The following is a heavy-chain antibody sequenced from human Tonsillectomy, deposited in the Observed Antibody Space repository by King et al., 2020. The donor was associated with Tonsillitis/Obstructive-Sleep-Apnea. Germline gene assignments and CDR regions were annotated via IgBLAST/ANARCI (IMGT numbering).Heavy chain of an antibody. D-gene: IGHD2-15*01. Sequence: EVQLVESGGGLVQPGRSLRLSCAASGFTFDDYAMHWVRQGPGKGLEWVSGFTWNTGSIGYADSVRGRFTISRDNAKNSLYLQMNSLRAEDTALYYCAKGGGRGVVVPNWFDPWGQGTLVTVSS. V-gene: IGHV3-9*01. CDR2: FTWNTGSI. J-gene: IGHJ5*02. CDR3: AKGGGRGVVVPNWFDP. CDR1: GFTFDDYA.